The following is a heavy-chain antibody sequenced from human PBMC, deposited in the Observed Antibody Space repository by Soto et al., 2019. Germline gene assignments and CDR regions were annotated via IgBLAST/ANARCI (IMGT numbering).Heavy chain of an antibody. CDR1: GGTFSSYA. Sequence: VKVSCKASGGTFSSYAISWVRQAPGQGLEWMGGIIPIFGTANYAQKFQGRVTITADESTSTAYMELSSLRSEDTAVYYCASLYGSGSYRSSLLDYWGQGTLVTVSS. J-gene: IGHJ4*02. CDR2: IIPIFGTA. CDR3: ASLYGSGSYRSSLLDY. V-gene: IGHV1-69*01. D-gene: IGHD3-10*01.